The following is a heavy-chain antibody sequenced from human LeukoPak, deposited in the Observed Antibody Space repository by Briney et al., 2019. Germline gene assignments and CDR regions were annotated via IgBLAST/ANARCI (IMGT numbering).Heavy chain of an antibody. CDR3: ARGGKIWFGELFDAFDI. V-gene: IGHV1-18*01. J-gene: IGHJ3*02. CDR1: GYTFTSYG. Sequence: ASVKVSCKASGYTFTSYGISWVRQAPGQGLEWMGWISAYNGNTNYAQKLQSGVTMTTDTSTSTAYMELRSLRSDDTAVYYCARGGKIWFGELFDAFDIWGQGTMVTVSS. D-gene: IGHD3-10*01. CDR2: ISAYNGNT.